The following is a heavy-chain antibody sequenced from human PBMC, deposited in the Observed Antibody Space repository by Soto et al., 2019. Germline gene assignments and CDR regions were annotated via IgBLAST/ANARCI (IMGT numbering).Heavy chain of an antibody. D-gene: IGHD3-16*02. CDR2: ISYDGSNK. CDR1: GFTFSSYG. J-gene: IGHJ4*02. CDR3: ATPWVGSYRWGGGFDY. V-gene: IGHV3-30*03. Sequence: QVQLVESGGGVVQPGRSLRLSCAASGFTFSSYGMHWVRQAPGKGLEWVAVISYDGSNKYYADSVKGRFTISRDNSKNTLYLQMKGLRAEDRAVYYWATPWVGSYRWGGGFDYWGQGTLVTVSS.